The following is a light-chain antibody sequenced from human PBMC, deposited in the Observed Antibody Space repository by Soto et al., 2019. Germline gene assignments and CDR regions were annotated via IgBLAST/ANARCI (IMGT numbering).Light chain of an antibody. J-gene: IGKJ4*01. CDR3: QQADSLPLT. CDR2: AAS. Sequence: DIQMTQSPSSVSASVGDRVIITCRASQGISTWLAWYQQKPGEAPKLLIFAASRLHSGVPSRFSGSGSGTDFTLTIRSLQAEEFATYYCQQADSLPLTFGGGTKVEIK. V-gene: IGKV1D-12*01. CDR1: QGISTW.